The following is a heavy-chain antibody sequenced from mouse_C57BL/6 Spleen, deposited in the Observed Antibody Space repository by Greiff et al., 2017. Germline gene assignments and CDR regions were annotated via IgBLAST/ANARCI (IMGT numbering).Heavy chain of an antibody. CDR1: GYTFTGYW. Sequence: VKLMESGAELMKPGASVKLSCKATGYTFTGYWIEWVKQRPGHGLEWIGEILPGSGSTNYNEKFKGKATFTADPSSNTAYIQLSSLTTEDSAIYYCVPRKAMDYWGQGTSVTVSS. V-gene: IGHV1-9*01. CDR2: ILPGSGST. CDR3: VPRKAMDY. J-gene: IGHJ4*01.